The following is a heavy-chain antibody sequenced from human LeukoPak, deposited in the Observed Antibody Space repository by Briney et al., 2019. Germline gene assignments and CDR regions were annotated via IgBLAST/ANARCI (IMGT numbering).Heavy chain of an antibody. D-gene: IGHD3-3*01. CDR3: ARGPGVLEWLRTPHLTTNYDY. CDR2: INHSGST. Sequence: SETLSLTCAVYGGSFSGYYWSWIRRPPGKGLEWIGEINHSGSTNYNPSLKSRVTISVDTSKNQFSLKLSSVTAADTAVYYCARGPGVLEWLRTPHLTTNYDYWGQGTLVTVSS. V-gene: IGHV4-34*01. J-gene: IGHJ4*02. CDR1: GGSFSGYY.